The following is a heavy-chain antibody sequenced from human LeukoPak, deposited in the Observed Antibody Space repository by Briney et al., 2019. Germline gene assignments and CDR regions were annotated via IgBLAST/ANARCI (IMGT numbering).Heavy chain of an antibody. Sequence: PSETLSLTCTVSGGSISSYYWSWIRQPAGKGLEWIGRIYTSGGTNYNPSLKSRVTMSVDTSKNQFSLKLSSVTAADTAVYYCARVSWFPGTSYYYMDVWGKGTTVTVSS. J-gene: IGHJ6*03. D-gene: IGHD1-1*01. CDR2: IYTSGGT. V-gene: IGHV4-4*07. CDR1: GGSISSYY. CDR3: ARVSWFPGTSYYYMDV.